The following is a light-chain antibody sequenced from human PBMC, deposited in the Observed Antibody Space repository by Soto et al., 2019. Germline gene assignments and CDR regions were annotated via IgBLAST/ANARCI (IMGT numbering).Light chain of an antibody. J-gene: IGKJ1*01. CDR2: KAS. Sequence: DIQMTQSPSTLSASVGDRVTITCRASQSIDIWLAWYQQKPGKAPNLLIYKASTLETGVPSRFTGSGSGTEFTLTINSLQPDDFATYYRQQYNTFSTFGQGTKVEMK. V-gene: IGKV1-5*03. CDR3: QQYNTFST. CDR1: QSIDIW.